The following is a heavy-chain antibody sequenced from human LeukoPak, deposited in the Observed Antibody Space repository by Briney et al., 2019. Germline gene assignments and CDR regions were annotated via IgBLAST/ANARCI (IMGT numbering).Heavy chain of an antibody. V-gene: IGHV3-20*04. Sequence: PGGSLRLSCAASGFTFEDHGMSWVRQVAGKGLEWVSGIHWSGVGTGYAASVKGRFTISRDNSKNTLYLQMNSLRAEDTAVYYCAKDRQQQLPGWWGQGTLVTVSS. D-gene: IGHD6-13*01. CDR3: AKDRQQQLPGW. CDR1: GFTFEDHG. CDR2: IHWSGVGT. J-gene: IGHJ4*02.